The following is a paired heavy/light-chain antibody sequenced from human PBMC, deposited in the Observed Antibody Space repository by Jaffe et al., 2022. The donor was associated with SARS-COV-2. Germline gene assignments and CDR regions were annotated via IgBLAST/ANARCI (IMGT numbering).Heavy chain of an antibody. CDR3: ARDSSPGVFGGMDV. Sequence: EVQLVESGGGLIQPGGSLRLSCAASGLTVSSNYMSWVRQAPGKGLEWVSVLYWGGSTYYADSVKGRFTISRDNSKNTLYLQMNSLRAEDTAVYYCARDSSPGVFGGMDVWGQGTTVTVSS. CDR1: GLTVSSNY. V-gene: IGHV3-53*01. CDR2: LYWGGST. D-gene: IGHD3-10*01. J-gene: IGHJ6*02.
Light chain of an antibody. CDR2: LGS. V-gene: IGKV2-28*01. CDR3: MQALQTPRT. Sequence: EIVMTQSPLSLPVTPGEPASISCRSSQSLLHSNGHNYLDWYLQKPGQSPQLLIYLGSNRASGVPDRFSGSGSGTDFTLKISRVEAEDVGVYYCMQALQTPRTFGQGTKVEIK. CDR1: QSLLHSNGHNY. J-gene: IGKJ1*01.